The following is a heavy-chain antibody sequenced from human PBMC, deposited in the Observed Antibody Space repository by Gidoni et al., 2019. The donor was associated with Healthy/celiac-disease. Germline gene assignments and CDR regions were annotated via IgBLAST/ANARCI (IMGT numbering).Heavy chain of an antibody. J-gene: IGHJ6*02. D-gene: IGHD5-12*01. Sequence: EVQLLESGGGLVQPGGSLRLSCAASGLHFNSYAMSWVRQAPGKGLEWVSASSGSGGNTYYADSVRGRFTISRDNSQNTLYLQMNSLRAEDTAVYYCAKDSIGYDYGEDYYYYGMDVWGQGTTVTVSS. CDR2: SSGSGGNT. V-gene: IGHV3-23*01. CDR1: GLHFNSYA. CDR3: AKDSIGYDYGEDYYYYGMDV.